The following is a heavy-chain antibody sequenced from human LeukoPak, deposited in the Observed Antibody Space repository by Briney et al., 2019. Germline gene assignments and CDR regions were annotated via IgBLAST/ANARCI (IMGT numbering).Heavy chain of an antibody. CDR1: GYNFASCW. J-gene: IGHJ5*02. D-gene: IGHD2-21*02. CDR3: ARRSDFRNWFDP. CDR2: IFPDDSDT. Sequence: GESLKISCKGSGYNFASCWIGWVRQMPGKGLEWMGIIFPDDSDTRYSPSFQGQVTISADKSTSTAYLQWSSLKASDTAMYYCARRSDFRNWFDPWGLGTLVTVSA. V-gene: IGHV5-51*01.